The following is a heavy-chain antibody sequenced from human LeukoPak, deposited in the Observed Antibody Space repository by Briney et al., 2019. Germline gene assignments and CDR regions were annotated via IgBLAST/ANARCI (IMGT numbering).Heavy chain of an antibody. CDR2: IYTSGST. V-gene: IGHV4-4*07. CDR3: ARDYLRTYYDFWSPTVYYMDV. D-gene: IGHD3-3*01. Sequence: SETLSLTCTVSGGSISSYYWSWIRQPAGKGLEWIGRIYTSGSTNYNPSLKSRVTMSVDTSKNQFSLKLSSVTAADTAVYYCARDYLRTYYDFWSPTVYYMDVWGKGTTVTVSS. CDR1: GGSISSYY. J-gene: IGHJ6*03.